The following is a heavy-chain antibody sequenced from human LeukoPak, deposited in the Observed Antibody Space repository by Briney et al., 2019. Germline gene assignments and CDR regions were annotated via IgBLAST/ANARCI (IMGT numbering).Heavy chain of an antibody. CDR1: GGSISSSSYY. V-gene: IGHV4-39*01. CDR3: ATPITMVRGVIYYYYGMDV. CDR2: IYYSGST. Sequence: YPSETLSLTCTVSGGSISSSSYYWGWIRQPPGKGLEWIGSIYYSGSTYYNPSLKSPVTISVDTSKNQFSLKLSSVTAADTAVYYCATPITMVRGVIYYYYGMDVWGQGTTVTVSS. D-gene: IGHD3-10*01. J-gene: IGHJ6*02.